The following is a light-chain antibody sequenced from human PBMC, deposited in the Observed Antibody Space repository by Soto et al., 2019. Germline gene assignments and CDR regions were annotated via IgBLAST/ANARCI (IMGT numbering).Light chain of an antibody. CDR3: QHYKMYSPWT. CDR1: QSITTW. CDR2: DVY. Sequence: DLQMTQSPSTVSSYLGDSVTITCRASQSITTWLAWYQQRPGKAPKLLIYDVYSLQSGVPSRFRGSGSGTEFTPTISSLQPDDFATYYCQHYKMYSPWTCGQGTKVDIK. V-gene: IGKV1-5*01. J-gene: IGKJ1*01.